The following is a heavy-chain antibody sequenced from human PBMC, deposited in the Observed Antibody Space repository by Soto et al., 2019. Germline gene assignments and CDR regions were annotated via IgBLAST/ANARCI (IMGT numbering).Heavy chain of an antibody. J-gene: IGHJ5*02. V-gene: IGHV1-69*13. CDR2: IIPIFGTA. D-gene: IGHD6-25*01. Sequence: SVKVSCKASGGTFSSYAISWVRQAPGQGLEWMGGIIPIFGTANYAQKFQGRVTITADESTSTAYMELSSLRSEDTAVYYCARALSGLNGFDPWGQGTLVTVSS. CDR1: GGTFSSYA. CDR3: ARALSGLNGFDP.